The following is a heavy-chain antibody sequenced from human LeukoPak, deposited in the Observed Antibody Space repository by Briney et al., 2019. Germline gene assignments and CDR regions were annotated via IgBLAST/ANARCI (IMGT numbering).Heavy chain of an antibody. CDR1: GGTFSSYA. D-gene: IGHD6-19*01. V-gene: IGHV1-69*01. CDR2: IIPIFGTA. J-gene: IGHJ1*01. CDR3: ASRAVAGKGRYFQH. Sequence: SVKVSCKASGGTFSSYAISWVRQAPGQGLEWMGGIIPIFGTANYAQKFQGRVTITADESTSTAYMELSSLRSGDTAVYYCASRAVAGKGRYFQHWGQGTLVTVSS.